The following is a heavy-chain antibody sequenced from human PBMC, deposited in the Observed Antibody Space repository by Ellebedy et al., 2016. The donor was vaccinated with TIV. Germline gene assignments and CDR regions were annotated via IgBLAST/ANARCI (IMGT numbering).Heavy chain of an antibody. J-gene: IGHJ5*02. CDR1: GYTFTSYY. CDR2: INPSGGST. D-gene: IGHD2-2*01. Sequence: AASVKVSCKASGYTFTSYYMHWVRQAPGQGLEWMGIINPSGGSTSYAQKFQGRVTMTRDTSTSTVYMELSSLRSEDTAVHYCARGVGNIVVVPAAMKAWFDPWGQGTLVTVSS. CDR3: ARGVGNIVVVPAAMKAWFDP. V-gene: IGHV1-46*01.